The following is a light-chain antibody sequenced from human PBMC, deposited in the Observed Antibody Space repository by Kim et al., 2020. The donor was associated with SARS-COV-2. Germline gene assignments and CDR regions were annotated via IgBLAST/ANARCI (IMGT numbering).Light chain of an antibody. J-gene: IGLJ2*01. CDR1: SSDVGAYNY. Sequence: GHSFTISCTGASSDVGAYNYVSWYQQHPGKAPKLMIYDVSNRPSGVSNRFSGSKSGNTASLTISGLQAEDEADYYCSSYTSSSSVVFGGGTQLTVL. CDR3: SSYTSSSSVV. CDR2: DVS. V-gene: IGLV2-14*03.